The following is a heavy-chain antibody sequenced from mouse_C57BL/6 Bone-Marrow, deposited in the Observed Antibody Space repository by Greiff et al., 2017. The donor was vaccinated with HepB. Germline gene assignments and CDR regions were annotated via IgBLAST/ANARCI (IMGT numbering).Heavy chain of an antibody. D-gene: IGHD4-1*01. V-gene: IGHV5-4*01. Sequence: DVMLVESGGGLVKPGGSLKLSCAASGFTFSSYAMSWVRQTPEKRLEWVATISDGGSYTYYPDNVKGRFTISRDNAKNNLYLQMSHLKSEDTAMYYCARDHWDEWYFDVWGTGTTVTVSS. CDR2: ISDGGSYT. CDR3: ARDHWDEWYFDV. CDR1: GFTFSSYA. J-gene: IGHJ1*03.